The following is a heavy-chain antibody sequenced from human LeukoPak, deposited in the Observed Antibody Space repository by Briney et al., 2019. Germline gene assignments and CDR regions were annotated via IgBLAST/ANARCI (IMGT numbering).Heavy chain of an antibody. D-gene: IGHD6-13*01. CDR2: IRYDGSNK. V-gene: IGHV3-30*02. Sequence: GGSLRLSCAASGFTFSGSALHWVRQASGKGLEWVAFIRYDGSNKYYADSVKGRFTISRDNSKNTLYLQMNSLRAEDMAVYYCAKDMYSSSNPGWFDPWGQGTLVTVSS. J-gene: IGHJ5*02. CDR1: GFTFSGSA. CDR3: AKDMYSSSNPGWFDP.